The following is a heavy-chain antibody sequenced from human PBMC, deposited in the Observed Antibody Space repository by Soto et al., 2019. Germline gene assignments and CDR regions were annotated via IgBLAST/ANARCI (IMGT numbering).Heavy chain of an antibody. D-gene: IGHD1-26*01. CDR1: GYTFTNSG. CDR3: ANSRGEDSGSHYYYYYYGMDV. CDR2: ISTDNGNT. Sequence: GASVKVSCKASGYTFTNSGISWVRQAPGQGLEWMGWISTDNGNTNYAQHLQGRVSMTTDTSTSTAYMDLRSLRSDDTAVYYCANSRGEDSGSHYYYYYYGMDVWGQGTTVTVSS. J-gene: IGHJ6*02. V-gene: IGHV1-18*01.